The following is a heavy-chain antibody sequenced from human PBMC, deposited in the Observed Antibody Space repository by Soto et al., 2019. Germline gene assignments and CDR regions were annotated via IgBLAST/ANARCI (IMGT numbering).Heavy chain of an antibody. V-gene: IGHV3-30-3*01. CDR1: GFTFSSCA. CDR2: ISYDGSNK. Sequence: QVQLVESGGGVVQPGRSLRLSCAASGFTFSSCAMHWVRQAPGKGLEWVAVISYDGSNKYYADSVKGRFTISRDNSKNTLYLQMNSLRAEDTAVYYCARERLRDGYNYDYWGQGTLVTVSS. J-gene: IGHJ4*02. D-gene: IGHD5-12*01. CDR3: ARERLRDGYNYDY.